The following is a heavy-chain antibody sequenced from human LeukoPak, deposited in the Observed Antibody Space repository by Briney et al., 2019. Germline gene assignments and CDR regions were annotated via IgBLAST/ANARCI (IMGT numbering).Heavy chain of an antibody. CDR3: ARGGGGYSYGDFDY. D-gene: IGHD5-18*01. CDR2: INPSDGST. V-gene: IGHV1-46*01. CDR1: GYTFTSNN. J-gene: IGHJ4*02. Sequence: ASVKVSCKASGYTFTSNNMHWVRQAPGHGLEWMGLINPSDGSTTYAQNFQGRVTLTRGPSTHPTYMELRSLRSDDTAVYYCARGGGGYSYGDFDYWGQGTLVTVSS.